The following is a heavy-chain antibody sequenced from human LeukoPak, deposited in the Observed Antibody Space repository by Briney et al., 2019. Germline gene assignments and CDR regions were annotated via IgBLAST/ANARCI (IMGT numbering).Heavy chain of an antibody. CDR2: IYYSGST. J-gene: IGHJ3*02. V-gene: IGHV4-59*01. D-gene: IGHD3-9*01. CDR1: GGSISSYY. Sequence: PSETLSLTCTVSGGSISSYYWSWIRQPPGKGLEWIGYIYYSGSTNYNPSLKSRVTISVDTSKNQFSLKLSSVTAADTAVYYCARVATYYDILTGYYKGALDIWGQGTMVTVSS. CDR3: ARVATYYDILTGYYKGALDI.